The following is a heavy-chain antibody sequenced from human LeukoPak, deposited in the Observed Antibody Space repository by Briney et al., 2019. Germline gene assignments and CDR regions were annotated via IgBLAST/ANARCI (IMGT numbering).Heavy chain of an antibody. V-gene: IGHV1-2*02. Sequence: ASVKVSCKASGYTFTGYYMHWVRQAPGQGLEWTGWINPNSGGTNYAQKFQGRVTMTRDTSISTAYMELSRLRSDDTAVYYCARVVPAAISGPYYYYYYYMDVWGKGTTVTVSS. CDR3: ARVVPAAISGPYYYYYYYMDV. CDR2: INPNSGGT. CDR1: GYTFTGYY. J-gene: IGHJ6*03. D-gene: IGHD2-2*02.